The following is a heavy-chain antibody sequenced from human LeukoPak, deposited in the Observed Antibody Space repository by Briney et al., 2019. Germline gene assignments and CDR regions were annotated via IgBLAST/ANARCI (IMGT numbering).Heavy chain of an antibody. D-gene: IGHD3/OR15-3a*01. CDR1: GFTFSTFN. CDR2: ISSSSSVI. Sequence: GGSLRLSCTASGFTFSTFNMNWVRQAPGKGLEWVSYISSSSSVIYYAASVRGRFTISRDNAKNSLSLQMNSLRDEDTAVYYCTRDLRSNYWGQGTLVTVAS. J-gene: IGHJ4*02. CDR3: TRDLRSNY. V-gene: IGHV3-48*02.